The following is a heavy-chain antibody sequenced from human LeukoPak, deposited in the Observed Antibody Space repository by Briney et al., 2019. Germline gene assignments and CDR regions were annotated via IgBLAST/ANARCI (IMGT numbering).Heavy chain of an antibody. D-gene: IGHD3-10*01. CDR2: IYYSGST. V-gene: IGHV4-59*01. Sequence: SETLCLTCTVSGGSISSYYWSWIRQPPGKGLEWIGYIYYSGSTNYNPSLTSRVTISVDTSKNQFSLKLSSVTAADTAVYYCARDAPPGVWFGELSTRSDAFDIWGQGTMVTVSS. CDR1: GGSISSYY. J-gene: IGHJ3*02. CDR3: ARDAPPGVWFGELSTRSDAFDI.